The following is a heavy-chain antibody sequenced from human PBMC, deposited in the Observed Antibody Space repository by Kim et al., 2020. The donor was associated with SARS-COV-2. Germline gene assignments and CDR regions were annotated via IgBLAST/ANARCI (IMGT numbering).Heavy chain of an antibody. J-gene: IGHJ6*02. CDR2: IYHSGST. CDR3: AREVATVTTAYYYYGVDV. D-gene: IGHD4-4*01. CDR1: GGSISSSNW. V-gene: IGHV4-4*02. Sequence: SETLSLTCAVSGGSISSSNWWRWFRQPPGKGLEWIGEIYHSGSTNYNPSLKSRVTISVDKSKNQFSLKLSSVTAADTAVYYCAREVATVTTAYYYYGVDVWGQGTTVTVSS.